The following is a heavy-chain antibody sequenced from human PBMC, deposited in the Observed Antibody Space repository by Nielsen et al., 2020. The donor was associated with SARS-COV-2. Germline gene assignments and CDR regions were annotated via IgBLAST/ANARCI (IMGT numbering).Heavy chain of an antibody. J-gene: IGHJ6*02. D-gene: IGHD3-16*01. CDR1: GFSLSNARMG. V-gene: IGHV2-26*01. Sequence: SGPTLVKPTETLTLTCTVSGFSLSNARMGVSWIRQPPGKALEWLAHIFSNDEKSYSTSLKSRLTISKDTSKSQVVLTMTNMDPVDTATYYCARIDVDSPHYYGMDVWGQGTTVTVSS. CDR3: ARIDVDSPHYYGMDV. CDR2: IFSNDEK.